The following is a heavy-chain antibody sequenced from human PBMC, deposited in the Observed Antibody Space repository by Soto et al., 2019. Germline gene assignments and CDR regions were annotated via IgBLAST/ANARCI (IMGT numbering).Heavy chain of an antibody. CDR2: IIPIVGTA. J-gene: IGHJ4*02. D-gene: IGHD3-22*01. Sequence: ASVKVSCKASGGTFSSYAISWVRQAPGEGLEWMGGIIPIVGTANYAQKFQGRVTITADESTSTAYMELSSLRSEDTAVYYCARGLYYYDSSGYYPCECWGKGNMVIVSS. V-gene: IGHV1-69*13. CDR3: ARGLYYYDSSGYYPCEC. CDR1: GGTFSSYA.